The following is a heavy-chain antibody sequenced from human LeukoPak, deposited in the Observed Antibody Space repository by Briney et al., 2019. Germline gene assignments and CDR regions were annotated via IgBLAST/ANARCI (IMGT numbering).Heavy chain of an antibody. D-gene: IGHD3-22*01. J-gene: IGHJ4*02. CDR2: IKSKTSGGAI. V-gene: IGHV3-15*01. Sequence: GGSLRLSCAASGFTSTNVWMSWVRQAPGKGLGWVGRIKSKTSGGAIDYGAPVKGRFTISRDDSKDTLYLQMNSLQTEDTAVYYCATVGDSYDRLDYWGQGTLVTVSS. CDR1: GFTSTNVW. CDR3: ATVGDSYDRLDY.